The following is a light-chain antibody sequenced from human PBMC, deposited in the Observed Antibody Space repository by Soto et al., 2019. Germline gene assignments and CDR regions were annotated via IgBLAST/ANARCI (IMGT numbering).Light chain of an antibody. CDR3: QQYNGYST. Sequence: DIQMTQSPPTLSASVGDIVTITCRASQSIAPWLAWYQQKPGKAPKLLIYKASTLESGVPSRFSGGGSGTEFTFTISNLQPDDFATYYCQQYNGYSTFGQGTRVEIK. CDR1: QSIAPW. V-gene: IGKV1-5*03. J-gene: IGKJ1*01. CDR2: KAS.